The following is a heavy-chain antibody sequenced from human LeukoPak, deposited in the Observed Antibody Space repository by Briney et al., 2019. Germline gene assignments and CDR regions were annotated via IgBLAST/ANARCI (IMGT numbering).Heavy chain of an antibody. D-gene: IGHD2-8*01. V-gene: IGHV1-18*01. Sequence: ASVKVSCKASGYTFTSYGISWVRQAPGQGLEWMGWSGTYNGKTNYAQKLQGRVTMTTDTSTSTAYMELRSLRSDDTAVYYCAREDSLGYCTNGVCSDYWGQGTLVTVSS. CDR2: SGTYNGKT. CDR3: AREDSLGYCTNGVCSDY. J-gene: IGHJ4*02. CDR1: GYTFTSYG.